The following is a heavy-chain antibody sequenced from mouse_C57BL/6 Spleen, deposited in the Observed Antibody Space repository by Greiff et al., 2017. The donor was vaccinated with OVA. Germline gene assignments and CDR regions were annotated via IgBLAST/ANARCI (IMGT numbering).Heavy chain of an antibody. CDR2: IYPGDGDT. CDR3: ASEGCGRCEYAVDY. Sequence: VQLQQPGAELVKPGASVKISCKASGYAFSSYWMNWVKQRPGKGLEWIGQIYPGDGDTNYNGKFKGKATLTADKSSSTAYMQLSSLTSEDSAVYFCASEGCGRCEYAVDYWGQGTSVTVSS. CDR1: GYAFSSYW. V-gene: IGHV1-80*01. J-gene: IGHJ4*01.